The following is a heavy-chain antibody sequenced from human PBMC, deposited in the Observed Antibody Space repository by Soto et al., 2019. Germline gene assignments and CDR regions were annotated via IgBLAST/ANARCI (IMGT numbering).Heavy chain of an antibody. CDR1: GGSISSSSYY. CDR2: IYYSGST. CDR3: ARQPFRTTVTNYYYYMDV. J-gene: IGHJ6*03. Sequence: SETLSLTCTVSGGSISSSSYYWGWIRQPPGKGLEWIGSIYYSGSTYYNPSLKSRVTISVDTSKNQFSLKLSSVTAADTAVYYCARQPFRTTVTNYYYYMDVWGKGTTVTVSS. V-gene: IGHV4-39*01. D-gene: IGHD4-4*01.